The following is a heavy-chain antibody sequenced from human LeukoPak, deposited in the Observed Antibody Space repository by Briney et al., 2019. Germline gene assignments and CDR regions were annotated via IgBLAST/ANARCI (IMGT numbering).Heavy chain of an antibody. CDR2: ISISADMT. J-gene: IGHJ4*02. CDR1: GLPFSSHA. Sequence: GRSLRLSCELSGLPFSSHAMSWVRQGPGGGLEWVSGISISADMTYYADSVQGRFIISRDNSKNTVYLQMDSLRVEDTAVYYCANEEVPNDYWGQGTLVTVSS. D-gene: IGHD4/OR15-4a*01. CDR3: ANEEVPNDY. V-gene: IGHV3-23*01.